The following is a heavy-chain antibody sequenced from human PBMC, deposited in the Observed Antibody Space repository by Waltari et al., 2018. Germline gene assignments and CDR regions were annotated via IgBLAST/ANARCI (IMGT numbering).Heavy chain of an antibody. CDR2: IIPICVTA. J-gene: IGHJ4*02. Sequence: QVQLVQSGAEVKKPGSSVKVSCKASGGTFSSYAISWVRQAPGRGLEWMGRIIPICVTANYAQKFQGRVTSTADKSTSTAYMELSSLRSEDTAVYYCARAKAGPPGNYWGQGTLVTVSS. D-gene: IGHD1-26*01. CDR1: GGTFSSYA. V-gene: IGHV1-69*08. CDR3: ARAKAGPPGNY.